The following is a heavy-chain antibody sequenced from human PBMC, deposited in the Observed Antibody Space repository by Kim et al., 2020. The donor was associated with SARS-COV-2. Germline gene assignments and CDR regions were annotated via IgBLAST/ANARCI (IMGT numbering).Heavy chain of an antibody. CDR1: GYTFTSYG. J-gene: IGHJ4*02. Sequence: ASVKVSCKASGYTFTSYGISWVRQAPGQGLEWMGWISAYNGNTNYAQKLQGRVTMTTDTSTSTAYMELRSLRSDDTAVYYCARSPYSSSWYEEGDYFDYWGQGTLVTVSS. V-gene: IGHV1-18*04. CDR2: ISAYNGNT. D-gene: IGHD6-13*01. CDR3: ARSPYSSSWYEEGDYFDY.